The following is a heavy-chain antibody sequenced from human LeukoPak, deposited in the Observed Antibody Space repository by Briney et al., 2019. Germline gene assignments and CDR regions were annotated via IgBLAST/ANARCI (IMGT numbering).Heavy chain of an antibody. J-gene: IGHJ4*02. CDR1: GYTFTSYY. V-gene: IGHV1-46*01. CDR3: ASGGYSGYDYPSFDY. CDR2: INPSGGST. D-gene: IGHD5-12*01. Sequence: ASVKVSCKASGYTFTSYYMHWVRQAPGQGLEWMGIINPSGGSTSYAQKFQGRVTITADKSTSTAYMELSSLRSEDTAVYYCASGGYSGYDYPSFDYWGQGTLVTVSS.